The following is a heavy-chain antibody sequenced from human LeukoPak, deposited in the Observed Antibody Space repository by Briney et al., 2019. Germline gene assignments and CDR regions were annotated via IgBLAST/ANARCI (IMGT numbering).Heavy chain of an antibody. D-gene: IGHD5-18*01. CDR3: ARFVSNGYSQYFDY. CDR1: GGSISSGDYY. Sequence: SETLSLTCTVSGGSISSGDYYWSWIRQPPGKGLEWIGYIYYSGSTYYNPSLKSRVTISVDTSKNQFSLKLSSVTAADTAAYYCARFVSNGYSQYFDYWGQGTLVTVSS. V-gene: IGHV4-30-4*01. J-gene: IGHJ4*02. CDR2: IYYSGST.